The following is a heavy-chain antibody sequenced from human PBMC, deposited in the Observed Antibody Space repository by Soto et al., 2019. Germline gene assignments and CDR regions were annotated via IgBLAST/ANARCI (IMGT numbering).Heavy chain of an antibody. D-gene: IGHD3-22*01. Sequence: GGSLSLSCAASGFTFSSYAMSWVRQAPGKGLEWVSAISGSGGSTYYADSVKGRFTISRDNSKNTLYLQMNSLRAEDTAVYYCAKGRAIVVELEWLDYWGQGTLVTVSS. V-gene: IGHV3-23*01. J-gene: IGHJ4*02. CDR3: AKGRAIVVELEWLDY. CDR1: GFTFSSYA. CDR2: ISGSGGST.